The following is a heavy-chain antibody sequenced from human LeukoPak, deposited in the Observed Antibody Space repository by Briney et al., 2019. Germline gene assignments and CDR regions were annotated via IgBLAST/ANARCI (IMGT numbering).Heavy chain of an antibody. J-gene: IGHJ4*02. V-gene: IGHV3-11*06. D-gene: IGHD5-12*01. CDR1: GFIFIDYY. CDR2: ISSTSSYT. CDR3: AGGPLGYSGYDRGSFDY. Sequence: GGSLRLSCAASGFIFIDYYMSWIRQAPGKGLEWVSYISSTSSYTNYADSVKGRFTISRDNAKNSLYLQMNSLRAEDTAVYYCAGGPLGYSGYDRGSFDYWGQGTLVTVSS.